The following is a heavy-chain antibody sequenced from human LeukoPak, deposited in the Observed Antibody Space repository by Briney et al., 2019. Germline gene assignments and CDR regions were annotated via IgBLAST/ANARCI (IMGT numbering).Heavy chain of an antibody. J-gene: IGHJ4*02. Sequence: GGSLRLSCAASEFTFSSYAMSWVRQAPGKGLEWVSAISGSGGSTYYADSVKGRFTISRDNSKNTLYLQMNSLRAEDTAVYYCARDSSGWYPFDYWGQGTLVTVSS. CDR2: ISGSGGST. V-gene: IGHV3-23*01. D-gene: IGHD6-19*01. CDR3: ARDSSGWYPFDY. CDR1: EFTFSSYA.